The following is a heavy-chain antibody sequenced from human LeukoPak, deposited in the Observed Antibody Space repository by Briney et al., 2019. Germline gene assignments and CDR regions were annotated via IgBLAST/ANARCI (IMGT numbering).Heavy chain of an antibody. CDR2: INHSGST. CDR3: ARGRGGYSGFYFQH. J-gene: IGHJ1*01. V-gene: IGHV4-34*01. CDR1: GGSFSGYY. D-gene: IGHD5-12*01. Sequence: PSETLSLTCAVYGGSFSGYYWSWIRQPPGKGLEWIGEINHSGSTNYNPSLKSRVTISVDTSKNQFSLKLSSVTAADTAVYYCARGRGGYSGFYFQHWGQGTLVTVSS.